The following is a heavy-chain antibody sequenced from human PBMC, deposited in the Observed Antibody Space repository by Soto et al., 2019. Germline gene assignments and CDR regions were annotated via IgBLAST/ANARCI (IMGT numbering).Heavy chain of an antibody. Sequence: SETLSLTCTVSGGSISSSSYYWGWIRQSPGKGLEWIGSIHYSGSAYYIPSLKSRITISVDTSKNQFSLKLSSVTAADTAVYYCARHVAYYYDTSSYRPYYFDYWGQGALVTVSS. CDR3: ARHVAYYYDTSSYRPYYFDY. J-gene: IGHJ4*02. CDR1: GGSISSSSYY. CDR2: IHYSGSA. D-gene: IGHD3-22*01. V-gene: IGHV4-39*01.